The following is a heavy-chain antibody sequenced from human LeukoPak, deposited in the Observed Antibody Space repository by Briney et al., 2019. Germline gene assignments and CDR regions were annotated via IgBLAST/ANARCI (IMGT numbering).Heavy chain of an antibody. V-gene: IGHV3-74*01. CDR1: GFTFSSYW. CDR3: ARDLSIAARGWFDP. Sequence: GGSLRLSCAASGFTFSSYWMHWVRHAPGKGLVWVSRINSDGSSTSYADSVKGRFTISRDNAKNTLYLQMNSLRAEDTAVYYCARDLSIAARGWFDPWGQGTLSPSPQ. CDR2: INSDGSST. J-gene: IGHJ5*02. D-gene: IGHD6-6*01.